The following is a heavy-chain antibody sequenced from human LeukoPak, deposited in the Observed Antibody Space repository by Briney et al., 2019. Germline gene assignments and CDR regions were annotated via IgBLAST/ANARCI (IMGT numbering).Heavy chain of an antibody. CDR3: ARDRVSTIGDFDC. J-gene: IGHJ4*02. CDR1: GYTFTIFY. V-gene: IGHV1-2*02. D-gene: IGHD5/OR15-5a*01. Sequence: ASVNVSCKASGYTFTIFYIHWVRQAPGQGLEWVGWLNPNSGATNYAQKFEGRFTMPRDTSISTAYLDLSSLGSDDTAVYYCARDRVSTIGDFDCWGQGTLVTVSS. CDR2: LNPNSGAT.